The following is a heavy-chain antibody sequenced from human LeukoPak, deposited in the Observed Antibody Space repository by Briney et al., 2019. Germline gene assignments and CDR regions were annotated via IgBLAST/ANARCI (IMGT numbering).Heavy chain of an antibody. J-gene: IGHJ5*02. Sequence: PGGSLRLSCAASGFTFSSYGMHWVRQAPGKGLEWVAFIRYDGSNKYYADSVKGRFTISRDNSKNTLYLQMNSLRAEDTAVYYCAKDKGTTVTTLNWFDPWGQGTLVTVSS. V-gene: IGHV3-30*02. D-gene: IGHD4-17*01. CDR3: AKDKGTTVTTLNWFDP. CDR2: IRYDGSNK. CDR1: GFTFSSYG.